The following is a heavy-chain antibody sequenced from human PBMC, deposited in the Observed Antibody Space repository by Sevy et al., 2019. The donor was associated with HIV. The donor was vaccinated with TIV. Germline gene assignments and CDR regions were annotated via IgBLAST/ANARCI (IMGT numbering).Heavy chain of an antibody. V-gene: IGHV3-30*18. Sequence: GGSLRLSCAASGFSLRNYGMHWVRQAPGKGLEWVAVISYDGSNTHYADSVKGRFTISRDNSKNTLFLQMSSLRAEDTAVYHCAKQDNWNDFPFDYWGQGVLVTVSS. D-gene: IGHD1-1*01. CDR1: GFSLRNYG. J-gene: IGHJ4*02. CDR2: ISYDGSNT. CDR3: AKQDNWNDFPFDY.